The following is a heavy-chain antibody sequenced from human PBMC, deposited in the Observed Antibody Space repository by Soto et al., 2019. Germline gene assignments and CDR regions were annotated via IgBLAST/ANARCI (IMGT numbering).Heavy chain of an antibody. CDR1: GFTFEDYV. Sequence: EVQLVESGGGLVQPGRSLRLSCVGSGFTFEDYVMHWVRQVPGKGLEWVSHISWDGYSIGYAGSVRGRFTIYRDNAKNSLFLQMNSLRTEDTALYYCARSWSGSTSGRVDVWGQGTTVTVSS. D-gene: IGHD3-3*01. CDR3: ARSWSGSTSGRVDV. CDR2: ISWDGYSI. J-gene: IGHJ6*02. V-gene: IGHV3-9*01.